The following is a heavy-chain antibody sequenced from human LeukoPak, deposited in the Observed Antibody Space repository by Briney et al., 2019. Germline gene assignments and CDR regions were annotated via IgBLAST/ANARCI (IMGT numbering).Heavy chain of an antibody. D-gene: IGHD3-22*01. V-gene: IGHV1-18*01. CDR1: GYSFTSYG. J-gene: IGHJ4*02. CDR3: ARGKSSGGADY. Sequence: ASVKVSCKASGYSFTSYGISWVRQAPGQGLEWVGSISTYNGYTKYAQKVHGRVTMTTDTSTTTVDMELRSLRSDDTAVYYCARGKSSGGADYWGQGTLVTVSS. CDR2: ISTYNGYT.